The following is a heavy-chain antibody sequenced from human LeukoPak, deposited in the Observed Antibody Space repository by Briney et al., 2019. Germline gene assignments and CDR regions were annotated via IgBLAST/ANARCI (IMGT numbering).Heavy chain of an antibody. D-gene: IGHD6-19*01. J-gene: IGHJ4*02. CDR1: GYTFTGYY. CDR3: ARDIAVAGSPVGY. V-gene: IGHV1-2*02. CDR2: INPNSGGT. Sequence: ASVKVSCKASGYTFTGYYMHWVRQAPGQGLEWMGWINPNSGGTNYAQKFQGRVTMTRDTSISTAYMELSRLRSDDTAVYYCARDIAVAGSPVGYWGQGTLVTVSS.